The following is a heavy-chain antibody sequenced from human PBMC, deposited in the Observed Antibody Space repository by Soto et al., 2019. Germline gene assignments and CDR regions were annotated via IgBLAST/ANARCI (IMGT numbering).Heavy chain of an antibody. CDR3: ASAIAAAGWNWFDP. CDR2: INAGNGNT. J-gene: IGHJ5*02. D-gene: IGHD6-13*01. CDR1: GYTFTSYA. Sequence: ASVKVSCKASGYTFTSYAMHWVRQAPGQRLEWMGWINAGNGNTKYSQKFQGRVTITRDTSASTAYMELSSPRSEDTAVYYCASAIAAAGWNWFDPWGQGTLVTVSS. V-gene: IGHV1-3*01.